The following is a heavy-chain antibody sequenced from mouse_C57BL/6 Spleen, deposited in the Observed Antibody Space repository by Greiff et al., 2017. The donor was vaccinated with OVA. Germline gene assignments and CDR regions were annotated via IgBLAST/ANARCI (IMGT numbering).Heavy chain of an antibody. D-gene: IGHD2-5*01. CDR2: ISGGGGNT. V-gene: IGHV5-9*01. CDR3: ARVVTTWGFAY. J-gene: IGHJ3*01. Sequence: EVKVVESGGGLVKPGGSLKLSCAASGFTFSSYTMSWVRQTPEKRLEWVATISGGGGNTYYPDSVKGRFTISRDNAKNTLYLQMSSLRSEDTALYYCARVVTTWGFAYWGQGTLVTVSA. CDR1: GFTFSSYT.